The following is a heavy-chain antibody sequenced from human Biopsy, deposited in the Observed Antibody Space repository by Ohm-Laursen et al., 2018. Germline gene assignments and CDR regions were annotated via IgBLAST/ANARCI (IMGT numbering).Heavy chain of an antibody. CDR3: ARLFRLDDYWSDDPPDGFDV. J-gene: IGHJ3*01. CDR2: ISDTGTT. D-gene: IGHD3-3*01. V-gene: IGHV4-61*08. Sequence: PSDTLSLTCTVSGGSIGGSGDYWSWIRQPPGKGLEWIGYISDTGTTNSNPSLRGRVAMSVDTSKNQLSLQLTSVTAADTAMFFCARLFRLDDYWSDDPPDGFDVWGQGTMVTVSS. CDR1: GGSIGGSGDY.